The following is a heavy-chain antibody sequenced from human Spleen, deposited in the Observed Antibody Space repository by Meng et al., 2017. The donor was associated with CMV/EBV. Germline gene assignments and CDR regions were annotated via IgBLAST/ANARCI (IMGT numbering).Heavy chain of an antibody. D-gene: IGHD2-2*02. V-gene: IGHV1-2*02. CDR1: EYTFTGYY. CDR3: ARAAEDIVVVPAAIQGYYYYGMDV. Sequence: ASVKVSCKASEYTFTGYYMHWVRQAPGQGLEWMGWVNANSGDTNYAQKFQGRVTMTRDTSISTAYMELSRLRSDDTAVYYCARAAEDIVVVPAAIQGYYYYGMDVWGQGTTVTVSS. CDR2: VNANSGDT. J-gene: IGHJ6*02.